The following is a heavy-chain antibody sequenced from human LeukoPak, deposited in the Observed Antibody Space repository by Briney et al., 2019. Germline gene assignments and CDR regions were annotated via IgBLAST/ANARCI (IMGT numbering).Heavy chain of an antibody. Sequence: ASVKVSCKASGYTFTSYWIQWVRQAPGQGPEWMGLINPDGGSTAYAHRFQGRVTMTRDTSTSTVYMDLSSLRSEDTAVYYCARAPRNSSTMLDYWGQGTLVTVSS. CDR2: INPDGGST. V-gene: IGHV1-46*01. J-gene: IGHJ4*02. CDR3: ARAPRNSSTMLDY. D-gene: IGHD6-13*01. CDR1: GYTFTSYW.